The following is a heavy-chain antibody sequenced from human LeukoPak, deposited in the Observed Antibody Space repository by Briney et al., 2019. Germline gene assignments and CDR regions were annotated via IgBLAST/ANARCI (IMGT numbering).Heavy chain of an antibody. CDR3: ARDTVATAYYFYYMDV. J-gene: IGHJ6*03. V-gene: IGHV1-2*02. Sequence: GASVKVSCKASGYTFTSYYMHWVRQAPGQGLEWMGWINPNSGGTNYAQKFQGRVTMTRDTSISTAYMELSRLRSDDTAVYYCARDTVATAYYFYYMDVWGKGTTVTVSS. CDR2: INPNSGGT. D-gene: IGHD5-12*01. CDR1: GYTFTSYY.